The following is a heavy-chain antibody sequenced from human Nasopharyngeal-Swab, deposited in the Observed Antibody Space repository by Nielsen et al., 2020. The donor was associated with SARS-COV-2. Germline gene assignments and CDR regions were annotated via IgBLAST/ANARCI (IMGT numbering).Heavy chain of an antibody. CDR3: ARDQGSSWYTYYYYYGMDV. V-gene: IGHV3-30-3*01. Sequence: GESLKISCAASGFTFSSYAMHWVRQAPGKGLEWVAVISYDGSKKYYADSVKDRFTISRDNSKNTPYLQMNSLRAEDTAVYYCARDQGSSWYTYYYYYGMDVWGQGTTVTVSS. D-gene: IGHD6-13*01. J-gene: IGHJ6*02. CDR2: ISYDGSKK. CDR1: GFTFSSYA.